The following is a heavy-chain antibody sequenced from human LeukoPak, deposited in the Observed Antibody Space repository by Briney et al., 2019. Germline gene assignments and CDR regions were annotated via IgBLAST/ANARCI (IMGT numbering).Heavy chain of an antibody. CDR1: GFTFSNAW. D-gene: IGHD3-10*01. J-gene: IGHJ4*02. Sequence: GGSLRLSCAASGFTFSNAWMSWVRQAPGKGLEWVSSISTSSSYIYYADSVKGRITISRDNARKSLYLQMNSLRAEDTAVYYCARGSRNSGSTHDFDYWGQGTLVTVSS. CDR2: ISTSSSYI. V-gene: IGHV3-21*01. CDR3: ARGSRNSGSTHDFDY.